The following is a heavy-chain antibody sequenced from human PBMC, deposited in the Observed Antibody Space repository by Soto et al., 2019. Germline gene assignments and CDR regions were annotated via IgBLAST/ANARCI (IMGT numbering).Heavy chain of an antibody. J-gene: IGHJ4*02. Sequence: GGSLRLSCTASGFTFSDYSINWVRQAPGKGLEWVSYISYSLVTTYYADSVKGRFTSSRDNAKNSVYLEMNSLREEDTAVYYCAKDESRWLVQYYFDYWGQGTLVTVSS. D-gene: IGHD6-19*01. CDR3: AKDESRWLVQYYFDY. CDR1: GFTFSDYS. CDR2: ISYSLVTT. V-gene: IGHV3-48*02.